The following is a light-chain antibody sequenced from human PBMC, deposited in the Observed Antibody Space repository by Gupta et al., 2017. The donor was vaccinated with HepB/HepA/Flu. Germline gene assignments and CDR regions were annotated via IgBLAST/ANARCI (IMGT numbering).Light chain of an antibody. CDR3: MQARQTLYT. Sequence: DLVMTQSPLSLPVTPGEPASISCRSSQSLLHSNGYNYLDWYLQKPGQSPQLLIYLGSNRASGVPDRFSGSGSGTDFTLKISRVEAEDVGVYYCMQARQTLYTFGQGTKLEIK. J-gene: IGKJ2*01. CDR1: QSLLHSNGYNY. V-gene: IGKV2-28*01. CDR2: LGS.